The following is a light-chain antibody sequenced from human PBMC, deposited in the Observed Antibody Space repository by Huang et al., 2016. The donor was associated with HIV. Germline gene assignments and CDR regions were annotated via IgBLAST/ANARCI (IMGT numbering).Light chain of an antibody. CDR2: AAS. Sequence: DIQMTQSPPSLSASVGDSVTIACRASQNVNTYLNWYQQKPGQAPRLLIFAASRLRSGVPSRFSGSGSGTEFTLTISSLQLEDFATYYCQQRFSTTITFGQGTRLDNK. J-gene: IGKJ5*01. V-gene: IGKV1-39*01. CDR1: QNVNTY. CDR3: QQRFSTTIT.